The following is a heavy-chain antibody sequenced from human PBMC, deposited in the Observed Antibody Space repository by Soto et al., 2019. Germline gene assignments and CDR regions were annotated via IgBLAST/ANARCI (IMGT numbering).Heavy chain of an antibody. CDR2: IYWNDDK. CDR1: GFSLSTSGVG. J-gene: IGHJ4*02. V-gene: IGHV2-5*01. CDR3: ALLRFLEWSSPYFDY. Sequence: QITLKESGPTLVNPTQPLTLTCTFSGFSLSTSGVGVGWIRQPPGKALEWLALIYWNDDKRYSPSLKSRLTITKDTSKNQVVLTMTNMDPVDTATYYCALLRFLEWSSPYFDYWGQGTLVTVSS. D-gene: IGHD3-3*01.